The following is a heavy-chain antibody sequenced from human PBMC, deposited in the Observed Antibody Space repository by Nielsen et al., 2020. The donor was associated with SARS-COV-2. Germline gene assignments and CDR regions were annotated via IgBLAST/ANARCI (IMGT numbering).Heavy chain of an antibody. D-gene: IGHD1-20*01. CDR1: GYTFTDYY. J-gene: IGHJ4*02. CDR2: INPYSGGT. Sequence: ASVKVSCKASGYTFTDYYIHWVRQAPGQGLEWMGRINPYSGGTNYAQKFQGTVTMTRDASISTVYMELRGLRSDDTAVYYCARDRDTVRARSNWNDYSYWGQGTLVTVSS. CDR3: ARDRDTVRARSNWNDYSY. V-gene: IGHV1-2*06.